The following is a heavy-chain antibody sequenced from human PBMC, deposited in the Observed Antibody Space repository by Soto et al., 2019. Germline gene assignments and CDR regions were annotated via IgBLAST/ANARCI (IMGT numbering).Heavy chain of an antibody. J-gene: IGHJ4*02. CDR3: ARVVSDGWHDY. V-gene: IGHV3-23*01. D-gene: IGHD3-10*01. CDR2: ISGSGDRT. CDR1: GFTFSTYH. Sequence: GGSLRLSCAASGFTFSTYHMGWVRQALGKGLEWVSTISGSGDRTYYADSVKGRFTISRDNSRNTLYLQMNSLRAEDTALYYCARVVSDGWHDYWGQGTLVTVSS.